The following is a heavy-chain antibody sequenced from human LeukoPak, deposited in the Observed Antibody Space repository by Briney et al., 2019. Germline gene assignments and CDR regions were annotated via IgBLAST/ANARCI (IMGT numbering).Heavy chain of an antibody. CDR2: INPNSGST. CDR1: GYTFTGYY. J-gene: IGHJ4*02. Sequence: APVKVSCKASGYTFTGYYMHWVRQAPGQGLEWMGWINPNSGSTNYAQKFQGRVTMTRDTSISTAYMELSRLRSDDTAVYYCAFIGGYCSSTSCSFDYWGQGTLVTVSS. V-gene: IGHV1-2*02. CDR3: AFIGGYCSSTSCSFDY. D-gene: IGHD2-2*01.